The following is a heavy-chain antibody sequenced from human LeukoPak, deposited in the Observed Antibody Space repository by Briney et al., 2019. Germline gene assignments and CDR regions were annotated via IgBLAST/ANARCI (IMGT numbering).Heavy chain of an antibody. CDR1: GFTFSSYS. D-gene: IGHD6-19*01. CDR3: ARALSVAEEYWFDP. J-gene: IGHJ5*02. Sequence: PGGSLRLSCAASGFTFSSYSMNWVRQAPGKGLEWVSSISSSSSYIYYADSVKGRFTISRDNAKNSLYLQMNSLRAEDTAVYYCARALSVAEEYWFDPWGQGTLVTVSS. CDR2: ISSSSSYI. V-gene: IGHV3-21*01.